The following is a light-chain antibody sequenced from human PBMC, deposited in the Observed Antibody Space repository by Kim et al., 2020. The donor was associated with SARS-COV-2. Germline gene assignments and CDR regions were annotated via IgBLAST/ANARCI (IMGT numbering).Light chain of an antibody. CDR1: KLGDKY. CDR2: EDT. J-gene: IGLJ2*01. V-gene: IGLV3-1*01. CDR3: QAWGTRTVV. Sequence: SYELTQPHSVSVSPGQTASITCSGDKLGDKYAYWYQQKPGQSPVLVIYEDTKRPSGIPERFSASNSENTATLTISGTQAIDEADYYCQAWGTRTVVFGGGTKLTVL.